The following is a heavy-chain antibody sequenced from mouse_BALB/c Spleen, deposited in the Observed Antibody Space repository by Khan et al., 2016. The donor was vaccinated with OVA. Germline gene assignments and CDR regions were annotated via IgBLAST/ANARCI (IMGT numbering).Heavy chain of an antibody. D-gene: IGHD1-1*01. Sequence: QVQLKQSGPGLVAPSQSLSITCTVSGFSLTNYDISWIRQPPGKGLEWLGVIWTGRGTNYNSAFMSRLSISKDNSKSQVFLKMNSLQSDDTAIYYCVRRGNYYGSFYGYFDVWGAGTTVTVSS. CDR1: GFSLTNYD. CDR2: IWTGRGT. V-gene: IGHV2-9-2*01. J-gene: IGHJ1*01. CDR3: VRRGNYYGSFYGYFDV.